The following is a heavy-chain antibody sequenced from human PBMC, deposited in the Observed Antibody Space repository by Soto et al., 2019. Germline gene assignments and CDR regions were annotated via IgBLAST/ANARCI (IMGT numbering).Heavy chain of an antibody. Sequence: SVKVSCKASGGTFRSYAISWVRQAPGQGLGWMGGIIPIFGTANYAQKFQGRVTITADESTSTAYMELSSLRSEDTAVYYCARAPEGGYSSGWYPRYWGQGTLVTVSS. CDR2: IIPIFGTA. J-gene: IGHJ4*02. CDR3: ARAPEGGYSSGWYPRY. D-gene: IGHD6-19*01. CDR1: GGTFRSYA. V-gene: IGHV1-69*13.